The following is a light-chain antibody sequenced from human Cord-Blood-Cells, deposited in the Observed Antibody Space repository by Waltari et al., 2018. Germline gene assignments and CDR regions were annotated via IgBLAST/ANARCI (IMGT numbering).Light chain of an antibody. CDR2: DVS. V-gene: IGLV2-14*01. Sequence: QSALTQPASVSGSPGQSITISCTGTSSDVGGYNYVSWHQQHPGKAPKLMIYDVSKRPSGVSNRFSGSKSGNTASLTISGLQAEDEADYYCSSYTSSSTFVFGGGTKLTVL. J-gene: IGLJ3*02. CDR3: SSYTSSSTFV. CDR1: SSDVGGYNY.